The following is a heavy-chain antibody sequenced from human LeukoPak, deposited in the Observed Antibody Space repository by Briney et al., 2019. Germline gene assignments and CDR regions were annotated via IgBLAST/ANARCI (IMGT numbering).Heavy chain of an antibody. Sequence: PGRSLRLSCAASGFTFSSYAMSWVRQAPGKGLEWVSAISGSGGSTYYADSVKGRFTISRDNSKNTLYLQMNRLRAEDTAVYYCAKKGGFGEFGDYYYRDVWGKGTTVTVSS. D-gene: IGHD3-10*01. CDR2: ISGSGGST. V-gene: IGHV3-23*01. CDR3: AKKGGFGEFGDYYYRDV. J-gene: IGHJ6*03. CDR1: GFTFSSYA.